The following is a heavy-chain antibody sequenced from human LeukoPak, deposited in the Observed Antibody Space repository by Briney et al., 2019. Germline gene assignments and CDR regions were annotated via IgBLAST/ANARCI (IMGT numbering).Heavy chain of an antibody. CDR1: GGSFSAFY. V-gene: IGHV4-59*12. Sequence: SETLSLTCSVYGGSFSAFYWNWIRQPPGKGLEWIGDIYYSGSTNYNPSLKSRVTISVDTSKNQFSLKLSSVTAADTAVYYCARVRRIGASLGWFDPWGQGTLVTVSS. CDR3: ARVRRIGASLGWFDP. D-gene: IGHD5-12*01. CDR2: IYYSGST. J-gene: IGHJ5*02.